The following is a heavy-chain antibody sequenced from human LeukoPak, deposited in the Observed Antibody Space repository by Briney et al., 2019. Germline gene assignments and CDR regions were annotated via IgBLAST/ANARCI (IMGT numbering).Heavy chain of an antibody. V-gene: IGHV1-2*02. Sequence: ASVKVSCKASGYTFTGYYMHWVRQAPGQGLEWMGWINPNSGGTNYAQKFQGRVTMTRDTSISTAYMELSRLRSDDAAVYYCARDIREGYSSSPFDYWGQGTLVTVSS. D-gene: IGHD6-6*01. J-gene: IGHJ4*02. CDR1: GYTFTGYY. CDR3: ARDIREGYSSSPFDY. CDR2: INPNSGGT.